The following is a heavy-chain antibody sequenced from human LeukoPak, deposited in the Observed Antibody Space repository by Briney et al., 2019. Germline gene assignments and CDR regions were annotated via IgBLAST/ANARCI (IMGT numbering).Heavy chain of an antibody. D-gene: IGHD3-10*01. CDR3: AGYYGSGQWDN. CDR2: TYNSGSS. J-gene: IGHJ4*02. V-gene: IGHV4-59*12. CDR1: GGSISSYY. Sequence: SETLSLTCAVSGGSISSYYWSWIRQPPGKGLEWIGYTYNSGSSSYSPSFKSRVTISTDTPRNQFFLRLTSVTAADTAVYYCAGYYGSGQWDNWGQGTLVTVSS.